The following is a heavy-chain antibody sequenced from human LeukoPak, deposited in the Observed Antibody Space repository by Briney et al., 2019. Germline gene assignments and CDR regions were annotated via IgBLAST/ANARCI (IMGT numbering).Heavy chain of an antibody. CDR2: IIPIFGTA. J-gene: IGHJ3*02. V-gene: IGHV1-69*06. CDR3: ARLLWFGESGFNAFDM. D-gene: IGHD3-10*01. CDR1: GGTFSSYA. Sequence: ASVKVSCKASGGTFSSYAISWVRQAPGQGLEWMGGIIPIFGTANYAQKFQGRVTITADKSTSTAYMELSSLRPDDTAVYYCARLLWFGESGFNAFDMWGQGTMVTVSS.